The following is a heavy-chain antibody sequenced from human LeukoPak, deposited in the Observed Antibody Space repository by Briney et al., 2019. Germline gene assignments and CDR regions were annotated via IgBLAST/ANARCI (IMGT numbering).Heavy chain of an antibody. CDR3: ARGPLGSSSWYFLDPYFDY. CDR1: GYTFTSYY. D-gene: IGHD6-13*01. V-gene: IGHV1-46*01. J-gene: IGHJ4*02. CDR2: INPSGGST. Sequence: ASVKVSCKASGYTFTSYYMHWVRQAPGQGLEWVRIINPSGGSTSYAQKFQGRVTMTRDTSTSTVYMELNSLRSEDTAVYYCARGPLGSSSWYFLDPYFDYWGQGTLVTVSS.